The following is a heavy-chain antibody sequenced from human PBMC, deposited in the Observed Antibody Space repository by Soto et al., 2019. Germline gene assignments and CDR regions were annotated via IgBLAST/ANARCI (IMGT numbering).Heavy chain of an antibody. Sequence: GGSLRLSCAASGFTVSSNYMSWVRQAPGKGLEWVSVIYSGGSTYYADSVKGRFTISRDNSKNTLYLQMNSLRAEDTAVYYCARTYSSNWYPNWFDPWGQGTLVTVSS. J-gene: IGHJ5*02. D-gene: IGHD6-13*01. V-gene: IGHV3-66*01. CDR2: IYSGGST. CDR1: GFTVSSNY. CDR3: ARTYSSNWYPNWFDP.